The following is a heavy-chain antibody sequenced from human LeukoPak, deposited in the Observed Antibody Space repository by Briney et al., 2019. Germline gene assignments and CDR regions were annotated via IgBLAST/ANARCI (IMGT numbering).Heavy chain of an antibody. V-gene: IGHV3-64*04. J-gene: IGHJ4*02. CDR3: AKDQEPAANNYYFDY. Sequence: GGSLRLSCSASGFTFSSYAMHWVRQAPGKGLEYVSAISSNGGSTYYADSVKGRFTISRDNSKNTLYLQMNSLRAEDTAIYYCAKDQEPAANNYYFDYWGQGALVTVSS. CDR1: GFTFSSYA. CDR2: ISSNGGST. D-gene: IGHD6-13*01.